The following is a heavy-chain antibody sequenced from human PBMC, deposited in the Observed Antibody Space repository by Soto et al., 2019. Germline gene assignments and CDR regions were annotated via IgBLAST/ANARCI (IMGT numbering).Heavy chain of an antibody. V-gene: IGHV2-70*01. CDR1: GFSLSASGMC. D-gene: IGHD3-10*01. CDR3: ARSSPRRSPYYYGMDV. Sequence: ASGPTLVNPTQTLTLTCTFSGFSLSASGMCVSWIRQPPGKALEWLALIDWDDDKYYSTSLRTRLTISKDTSKNQVVLTMTNMDPVDTATHYCARSSPRRSPYYYGMDVWGQGTTVTVSS. CDR2: IDWDDDK. J-gene: IGHJ6*02.